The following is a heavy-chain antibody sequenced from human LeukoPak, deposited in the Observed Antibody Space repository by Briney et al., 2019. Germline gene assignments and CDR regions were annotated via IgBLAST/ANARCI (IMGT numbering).Heavy chain of an antibody. D-gene: IGHD5-18*01. J-gene: IGHJ4*02. V-gene: IGHV4-34*01. CDR3: ARVRIQLWQKYYFDY. CDR1: GGSFSGYY. CDR2: INHSGST. Sequence: SETLPLTCAVYGGSFSGYYWSWIRQPPGKGLEWIGEINHSGSTNYNPSLKSRVTISVDTSKNQFSLKLSSVTAADTAVYYCARVRIQLWQKYYFDYWGQGTLVTVSS.